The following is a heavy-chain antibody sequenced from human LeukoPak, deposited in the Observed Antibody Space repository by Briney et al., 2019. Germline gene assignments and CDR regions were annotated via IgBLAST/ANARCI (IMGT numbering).Heavy chain of an antibody. CDR2: IYYSGST. Sequence: SSETLSLTCTVSGGSISSSYWSWIRQPPGKGLEWIGYIYYSGSTNYNPSLKSRVTISVDTSKNQFSLKLSSVTAADTAVYYCARQNLGPSSWYRRTNWFDPWGQGTLVTVSS. V-gene: IGHV4-59*08. J-gene: IGHJ5*02. D-gene: IGHD6-13*01. CDR3: ARQNLGPSSWYRRTNWFDP. CDR1: GGSISSSY.